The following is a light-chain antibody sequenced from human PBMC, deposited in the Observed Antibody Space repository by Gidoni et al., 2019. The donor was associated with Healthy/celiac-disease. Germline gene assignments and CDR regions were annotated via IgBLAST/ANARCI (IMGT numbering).Light chain of an antibody. CDR1: PSVLYSSNNKNY. CDR3: QQYYSTPSWS. J-gene: IGKJ2*04. CDR2: WAS. Sequence: DIVMTQSPDSLAVSLGERATINCKSSPSVLYSSNNKNYLAWYQQKPGQPPKLLIYWASTRESGVPDRFSGSGSGTDFTLTISSLQAEDVAVYYCQQYYSTPSWSFGQGTKLEIK. V-gene: IGKV4-1*01.